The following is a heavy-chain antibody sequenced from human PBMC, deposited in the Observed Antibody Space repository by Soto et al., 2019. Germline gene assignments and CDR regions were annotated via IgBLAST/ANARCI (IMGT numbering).Heavy chain of an antibody. V-gene: IGHV2-5*01. CDR1: GFSLNSTGVA. CDR3: AHISEDYDGADY. J-gene: IGHJ4*02. D-gene: IGHD3-3*01. Sequence: QITLKESGPTLVKPTQTLTLTCTFPGFSLNSTGVAVGWIRQPPGKALEWLSLIYWNDDKRYSPSLKTRLTITKDTSKNQVVLTMTDMGPLDTATYFCAHISEDYDGADYWGQGTLVVVSS. CDR2: IYWNDDK.